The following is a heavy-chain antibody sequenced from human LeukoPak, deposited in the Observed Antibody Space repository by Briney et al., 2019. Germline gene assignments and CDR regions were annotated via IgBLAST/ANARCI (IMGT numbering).Heavy chain of an antibody. CDR3: ARVYAKMATKENTLGY. V-gene: IGHV1-2*02. J-gene: IGHJ4*02. D-gene: IGHD5-24*01. CDR2: INPNSGGT. CDR1: GYTFTGYY. Sequence: GASVKVSCKASGYTFTGYYMHWVRQAPGQGLEWMGWINPNSGGTNFAQKFQGRVTMTRDTSISTAYMELSRLRSDDTAVYYCARVYAKMATKENTLGYWGQGTLVTVSS.